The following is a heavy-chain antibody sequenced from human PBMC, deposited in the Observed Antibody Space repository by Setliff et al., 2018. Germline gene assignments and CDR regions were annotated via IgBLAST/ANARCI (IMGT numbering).Heavy chain of an antibody. J-gene: IGHJ4*02. D-gene: IGHD3-3*01. V-gene: IGHV4-34*01. CDR2: INHSGST. Sequence: PSETLSLTCAVYGGSFSGYYWSWIRQPPGKGLEWIGEINHSGSTNYNPSLKSRVTISVDTSKNQFSLKLSSVTAADTAVYYCARESDDFWSGYYLYWGQGTLVTVSS. CDR3: ARESDDFWSGYYLY. CDR1: GGSFSGYY.